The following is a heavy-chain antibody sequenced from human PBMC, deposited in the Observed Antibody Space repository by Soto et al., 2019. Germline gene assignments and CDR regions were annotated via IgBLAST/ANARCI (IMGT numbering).Heavy chain of an antibody. CDR2: ISGYNGNT. CDR3: AMSPGIAVAYDY. Sequence: ASVKVSCKASGYTFTSYGINWLRQAPGQGLEWMGWISGYNGNTNYAQKLQGRVTMTTDTSTSTAYMELRSLRSDDTAVYYCAMSPGIAVAYDYWGQGNLVTVSS. D-gene: IGHD6-19*01. CDR1: GYTFTSYG. J-gene: IGHJ4*02. V-gene: IGHV1-18*04.